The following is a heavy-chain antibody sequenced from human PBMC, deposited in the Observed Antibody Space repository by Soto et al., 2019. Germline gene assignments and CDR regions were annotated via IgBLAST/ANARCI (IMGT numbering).Heavy chain of an antibody. Sequence: GGSLRLSCAASGFTFSSYAMSWVRQAPGKGLEWVSAISSSSNSVDYAVSVKDRFIISRDNAKNSLYLQMDFLRHEDTAVYYCARRSRPIEYWGRGTLVTVSS. CDR3: ARRSRPIEY. J-gene: IGHJ4*02. CDR2: ISSSSNSV. V-gene: IGHV3-48*02. CDR1: GFTFSSYA. D-gene: IGHD6-25*01.